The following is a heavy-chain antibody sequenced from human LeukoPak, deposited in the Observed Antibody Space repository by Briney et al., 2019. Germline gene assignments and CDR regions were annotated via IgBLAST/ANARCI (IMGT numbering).Heavy chain of an antibody. Sequence: ASVKVSCKVSGYTLTELSMHWVRQAPGKGLEWMGGFDPEDGETIYAQKFQGRVTMTEDTSTDTAYMELSSLRSEDTAVYYCATGAPGYGYVWGSYRYTGLDCWGQGTLVTVSS. CDR1: GYTLTELS. CDR2: FDPEDGET. V-gene: IGHV1-24*01. D-gene: IGHD3-16*02. CDR3: ATGAPGYGYVWGSYRYTGLDC. J-gene: IGHJ4*02.